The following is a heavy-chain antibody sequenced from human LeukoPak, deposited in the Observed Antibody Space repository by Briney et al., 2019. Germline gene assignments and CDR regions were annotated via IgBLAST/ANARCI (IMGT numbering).Heavy chain of an antibody. CDR1: GYSISSGYY. D-gene: IGHD2-15*01. CDR2: LYHSGST. Sequence: SETLSLTCAVSGYSISSGYYWGWIRQPPGKGLEWIGSLYHSGSTYYNPSLQSRVTTSVDTSKNQFSLKLSSVTAADTAVYFCARVAAGSRYYFDDWGQGTPVTASS. V-gene: IGHV4-38-2*01. J-gene: IGHJ4*02. CDR3: ARVAAGSRYYFDD.